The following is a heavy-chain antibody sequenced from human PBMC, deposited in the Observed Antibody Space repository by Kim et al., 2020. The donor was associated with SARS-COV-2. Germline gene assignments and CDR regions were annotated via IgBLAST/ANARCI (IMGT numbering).Heavy chain of an antibody. V-gene: IGHV3-21*01. CDR3: ARDLGYGYGIDY. D-gene: IGHD5-18*01. CDR1: GFTFSSYS. J-gene: IGHJ4*02. CDR2: ISSSSSYI. Sequence: GGSLRLSCAASGFTFSSYSMNWVRQAPGKGLEWVSSISSSSSYIYYADSVKGRFTISRDNAKNSLYLQMNSLRAEDTAVYYCARDLGYGYGIDYWGQGTLVTVSS.